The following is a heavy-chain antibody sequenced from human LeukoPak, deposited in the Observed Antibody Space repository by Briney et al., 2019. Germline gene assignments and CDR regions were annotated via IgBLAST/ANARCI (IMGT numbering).Heavy chain of an antibody. D-gene: IGHD3-22*01. Sequence: PSETLSLTCAVYGGSFSGYYWSWIRQPPGKGLEWIGEINHSGSTNYNPSLKSRVTISVDTSKNQFSLKLSSVTAADTAVYYCARGESDSSHFDIWGQGTMVTVSS. CDR2: INHSGST. CDR1: GGSFSGYY. J-gene: IGHJ3*02. CDR3: ARGESDSSHFDI. V-gene: IGHV4-34*01.